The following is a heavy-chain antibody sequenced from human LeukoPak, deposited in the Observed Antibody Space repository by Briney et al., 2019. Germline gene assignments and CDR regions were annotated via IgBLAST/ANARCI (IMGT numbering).Heavy chain of an antibody. Sequence: SETLSLTCTVSGVSISSSNSYWGWIRQPPWKGLEWIGSIYYSGNAYYSASLKSQVSISIDTSKNRFSLKLTSVTAADTAVYYCARQTGSGLFILPGGQGTLVTVSS. CDR1: GVSISSSNSY. CDR3: ARQTGSGLFILP. D-gene: IGHD3/OR15-3a*01. J-gene: IGHJ4*02. V-gene: IGHV4-39*01. CDR2: IYYSGNA.